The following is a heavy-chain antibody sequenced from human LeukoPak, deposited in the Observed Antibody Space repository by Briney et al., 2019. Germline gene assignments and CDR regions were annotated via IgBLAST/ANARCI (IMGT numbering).Heavy chain of an antibody. CDR1: DGSISSYY. CDR3: ARGLWSGLRLGELSLIFDY. V-gene: IGHV4-59*01. CDR2: IYYSGST. J-gene: IGHJ4*02. Sequence: SETLSLTCTVSDGSISSYYWSWIRQPPGKGLEWIGYIYYSGSTNYNPSLKSRVTISVDTSKNQFSLKLSSVTAADTAVYYCARGLWSGLRLGELSLIFDYWGQGTLVTVSS. D-gene: IGHD3-16*02.